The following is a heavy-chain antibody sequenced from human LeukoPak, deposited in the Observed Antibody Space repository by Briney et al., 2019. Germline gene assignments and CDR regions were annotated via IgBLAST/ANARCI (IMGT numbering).Heavy chain of an antibody. J-gene: IGHJ3*02. CDR1: GGSINSFS. D-gene: IGHD5-12*01. V-gene: IGHV4-59*08. CDR2: LSYSGYT. CDR3: ARHGGETIVATILHAFDI. Sequence: SETLSLTCTVSGGSINSFSWGWIRQSPGKELEWIASLSYSGYTNYNPSLKSRVTISVDTSKNHFSLKLSSVTAADTAVYYCARHGGETIVATILHAFDIWGQGTMVTVSS.